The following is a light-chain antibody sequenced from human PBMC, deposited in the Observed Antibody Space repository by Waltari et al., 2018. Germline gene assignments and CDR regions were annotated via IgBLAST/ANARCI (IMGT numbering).Light chain of an antibody. CDR1: FSNIGNNY. Sequence: QSVLAQPPSVSAAPGQKVTISCSGTFSNIGNNYVSWYRQLPGTAPSPPTTQHTSRPSGIPDRFSGSKSGTSATLGTTGLQTGDEAAYYCGTWDTSLDAGVFGVGTKLTVV. J-gene: IGLJ2*01. CDR3: GTWDTSLDAGV. V-gene: IGLV1-51*02. CDR2: QHT.